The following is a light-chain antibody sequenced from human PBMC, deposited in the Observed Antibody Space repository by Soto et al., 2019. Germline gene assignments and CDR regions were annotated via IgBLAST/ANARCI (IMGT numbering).Light chain of an antibody. CDR2: AAS. Sequence: DTPMPQSPSSVPAPVGARVTITCRPSKGISSWLAWYQQKPGKAPKLLIYAASSLQSGVPSRFSGSGSGTDFTLTISSLQPEDFATYYCQQANSFPRITFGQGTRLEIK. J-gene: IGKJ5*01. V-gene: IGKV1-12*01. CDR1: KGISSW. CDR3: QQANSFPRIT.